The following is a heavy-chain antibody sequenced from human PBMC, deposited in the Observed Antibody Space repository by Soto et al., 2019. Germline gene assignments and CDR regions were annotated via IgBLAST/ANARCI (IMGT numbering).Heavy chain of an antibody. J-gene: IGHJ1*01. CDR2: IKGSGGDT. CDR3: AKGRVLIEDN. V-gene: IGHV3-23*01. CDR1: GFTFSSYA. Sequence: EVHLLESGGGLVQPGGSLRLSCAVSGFTFSSYAMSWVRQAPGKGLEWVSSIKGSGGDTYYADSVKGRFTISRDNSRNTLSLQMNSLRAEDTAVYHCAKGRVLIEDNWGQGTLVTVSS.